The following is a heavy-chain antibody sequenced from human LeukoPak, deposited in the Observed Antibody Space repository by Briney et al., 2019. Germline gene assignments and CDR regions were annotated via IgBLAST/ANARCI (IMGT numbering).Heavy chain of an antibody. J-gene: IGHJ4*02. CDR2: ISWNSGSI. CDR1: GFTFDDYA. V-gene: IGHV3-9*01. CDR3: AKSPYGSGSYYKVGYFDY. D-gene: IGHD3-10*01. Sequence: GGSLRLSCAASGFTFDDYAMHWVRQAPGKGLEWVSGISWNSGSIGYADSVKGRFTISRDNAKNSLYLQMNSLRAEDTALYYCAKSPYGSGSYYKVGYFDYWGQGTLVTDSS.